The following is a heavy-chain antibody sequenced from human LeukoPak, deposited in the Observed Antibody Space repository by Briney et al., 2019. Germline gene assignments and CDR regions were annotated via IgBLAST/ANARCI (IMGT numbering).Heavy chain of an antibody. CDR2: IYYSGST. CDR1: GGSISTYY. D-gene: IGHD6-19*01. J-gene: IGHJ6*03. CDR3: ARLAGYSSGWYVRDYMDV. Sequence: SETLSLTCTVSGGSISTYYWSWIRQPPGKGLGWIGYIYYSGSTNYNPSLKSRVTMSVDTSKNQFSLKLSSVTAADTAVYYCARLAGYSSGWYVRDYMDVWGKGTTVTISS. V-gene: IGHV4-59*12.